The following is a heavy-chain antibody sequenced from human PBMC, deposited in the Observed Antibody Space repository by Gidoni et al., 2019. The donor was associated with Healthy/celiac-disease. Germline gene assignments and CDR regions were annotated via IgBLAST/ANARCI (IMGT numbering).Heavy chain of an antibody. CDR3: ARKQWRPYWYFEL. Sequence: QVQLQPWAAGLLKPSETLSLTCAVYGGSFSGYYWSWIRQPPGKGLEWLGEINHSGSTNYNPSLKSRVTISVDTSKNQFSLKLSSVTAADTAVYYCARKQWRPYWYFELWGRGTLVTVSS. CDR1: GGSFSGYY. V-gene: IGHV4-34*01. CDR2: INHSGST. J-gene: IGHJ2*01. D-gene: IGHD6-19*01.